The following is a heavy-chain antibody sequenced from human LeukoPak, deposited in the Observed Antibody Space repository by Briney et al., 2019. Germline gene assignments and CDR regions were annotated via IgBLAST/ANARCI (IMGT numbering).Heavy chain of an antibody. CDR1: GGSLSDTSDF. CDR2: LYYSDNTYDNPSVSSGNT. D-gene: IGHD3-22*01. CDR3: ARRHRSYDSGGNVIDY. V-gene: IGHV4-39*01. J-gene: IGHJ4*02. Sequence: SETLSLTCTASGGSLSDTSDFWGWIRQPPGKGLEWIGSLYYSDNTYDNPSVSSGNTYYNPSLKSRVTISVDTSKNQFSLKLSSVTAADTAMYYCARRHRSYDSGGNVIDYWGQGTLVTVSS.